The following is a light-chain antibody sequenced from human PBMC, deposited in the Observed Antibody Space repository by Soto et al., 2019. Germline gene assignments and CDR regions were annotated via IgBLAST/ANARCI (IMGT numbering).Light chain of an antibody. Sequence: MSKCPAPQPASPHVWATLSCRASQSVGSDLAWYQQKPGQAPRLVIYDIFTRDTGVPTRISGSGSGTEFTLTISSLQSEDFAVYYCQQDNSWPLTFGEGTKVDIK. CDR3: QQDNSWPLT. V-gene: IGKV3D-15*01. CDR2: DIF. J-gene: IGKJ4*02. CDR1: QSVGSD.